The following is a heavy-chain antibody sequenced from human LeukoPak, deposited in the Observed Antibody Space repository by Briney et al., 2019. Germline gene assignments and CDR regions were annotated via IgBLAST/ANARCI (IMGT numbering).Heavy chain of an antibody. J-gene: IGHJ5*01. D-gene: IGHD6-19*01. CDR2: INPNSGGT. Sequence: ASLKVSCKACGYTFTGYYMNWVRQAPRQGLVWMGWINPNSGGTNYAQKFQGRVTMTRDTSISTAYMELSRLRSDDTAVYYCARTTYSSGWFDYWGQGTLVTVSS. V-gene: IGHV1-2*02. CDR3: ARTTYSSGWFDY. CDR1: GYTFTGYY.